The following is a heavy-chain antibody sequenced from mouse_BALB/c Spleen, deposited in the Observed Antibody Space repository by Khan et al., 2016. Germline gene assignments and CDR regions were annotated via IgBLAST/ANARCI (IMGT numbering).Heavy chain of an antibody. CDR1: GYSITSDYA. J-gene: IGHJ2*01. Sequence: EVQLQESGPGLVKPSQSLSLTCTVTGYSITSDYAWNWIRQFPGNKLEWMGYISYSGSTSYNPSLKSRISITRDTSKNQFFLQLNSVTTEDTATDYCARYDGYYVRFDYWGQGTTLTVSS. D-gene: IGHD2-3*01. CDR3: ARYDGYYVRFDY. V-gene: IGHV3-2*02. CDR2: ISYSGST.